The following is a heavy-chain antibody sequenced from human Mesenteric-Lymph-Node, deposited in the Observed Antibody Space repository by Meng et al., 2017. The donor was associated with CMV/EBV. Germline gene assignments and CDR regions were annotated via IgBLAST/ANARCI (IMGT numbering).Heavy chain of an antibody. CDR2: IRSKANSYAT. D-gene: IGHD2-2*01. V-gene: IGHV3-73*01. Sequence: GESLKISCAASGFTFSGSAMHWVRQASGKGLEWVGRIRSKANSYATAYAASVKGRFTISRDDSKNTAYLQMNSLKTEDTAVYYCARERAWHCTNNSCYDNFDYWGQGTLVSVSS. J-gene: IGHJ4*02. CDR3: ARERAWHCTNNSCYDNFDY. CDR1: GFTFSGSA.